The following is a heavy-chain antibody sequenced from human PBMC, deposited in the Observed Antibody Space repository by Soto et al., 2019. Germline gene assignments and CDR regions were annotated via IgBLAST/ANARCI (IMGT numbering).Heavy chain of an antibody. J-gene: IGHJ4*02. V-gene: IGHV4-31*03. D-gene: IGHD3-22*01. CDR3: ARGSYYYDSSGYLLDY. Sequence: SETLSLTCTVSGGSISSGGYYWSWIRQHPGKGLEWIGYIYYSGSTYYNPSLKSRVTISVDTSKNQFSLKLSSVTAADTAVYYCARGSYYYDSSGYLLDYWGQGTLVTVSS. CDR2: IYYSGST. CDR1: GGSISSGGYY.